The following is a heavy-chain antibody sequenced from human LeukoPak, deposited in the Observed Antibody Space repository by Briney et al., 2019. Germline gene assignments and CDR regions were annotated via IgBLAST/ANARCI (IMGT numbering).Heavy chain of an antibody. CDR2: ISSNGGST. D-gene: IGHD3/OR15-3a*01. CDR1: GFSFSSYA. J-gene: IGHJ6*02. Sequence: GGSLRLSCAASGFSFSSYAMHWVRQAPGKGLEYVSAISSNGGSTYYADSVKGRFTISRDNSENTLFLQMGSLRAEDMAVYYCARGGDFWTGNYYHGMDVWGQGTTVTVSS. CDR3: ARGGDFWTGNYYHGMDV. V-gene: IGHV3-64*02.